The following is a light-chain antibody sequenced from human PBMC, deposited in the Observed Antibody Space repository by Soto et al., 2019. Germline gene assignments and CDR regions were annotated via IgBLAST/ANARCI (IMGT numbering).Light chain of an antibody. CDR2: AAS. CDR3: QQYYSYPRT. Sequence: AIRMTQSPSTLAASVGDRVTITCRASENIKNWLAWYQQTPGKAPKLLVYAASTLQSGVPSRFSGSGSGTDFTLTISCLQSEDFATYYCQQYYSYPRTFGQGTKVDIK. J-gene: IGKJ1*01. CDR1: ENIKNW. V-gene: IGKV1-8*01.